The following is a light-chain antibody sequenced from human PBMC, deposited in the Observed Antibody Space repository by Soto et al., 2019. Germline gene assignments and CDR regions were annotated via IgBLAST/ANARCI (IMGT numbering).Light chain of an antibody. CDR3: SSYTSSSTPYV. CDR2: DVS. Sequence: QSALTQPASVSESPGQSVTISCTGTSSDVGGYNYVSWYQQHPGKAPKLMIYDVSNRPSGVSNRFSGSKSGNTASLTISRLQAEDEADYYCSSYTSSSTPYVFGTGTKLTVL. CDR1: SSDVGGYNY. J-gene: IGLJ1*01. V-gene: IGLV2-14*01.